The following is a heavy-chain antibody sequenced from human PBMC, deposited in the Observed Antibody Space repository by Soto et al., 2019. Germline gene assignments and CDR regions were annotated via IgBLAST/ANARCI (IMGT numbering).Heavy chain of an antibody. V-gene: IGHV4-39*01. CDR3: ARQLSYCTNGVCYLDAFDI. J-gene: IGHJ3*02. D-gene: IGHD2-8*01. Sequence: QLQLQESGPGLVKPSETLSLTCTVSGGSISSSSYYWGWIRQPPGKGLEWIGSIYYSGSTYYNPSLKSRVTISVDTSKNQFSLKLSSVTAADTAVHYCARQLSYCTNGVCYLDAFDIWGQGTMVTVSS. CDR1: GGSISSSSYY. CDR2: IYYSGST.